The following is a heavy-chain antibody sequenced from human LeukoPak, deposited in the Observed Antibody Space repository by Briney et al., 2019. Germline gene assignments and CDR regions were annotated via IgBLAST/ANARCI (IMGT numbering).Heavy chain of an antibody. CDR3: ARDWPFYCSSTSCHSGYYFDC. J-gene: IGHJ4*02. V-gene: IGHV3-21*01. CDR2: ISSSSSYI. D-gene: IGHD2-2*02. Sequence: PGGSLRLSCAASGFTFSSYSMNWVRQAPGKGLEWVSSISSSSSYIYYADSVKGRFTISRDNAKNSLYLQMNSLRAEDTAVYYCARDWPFYCSSTSCHSGYYFDCWGQGTLVTVSS. CDR1: GFTFSSYS.